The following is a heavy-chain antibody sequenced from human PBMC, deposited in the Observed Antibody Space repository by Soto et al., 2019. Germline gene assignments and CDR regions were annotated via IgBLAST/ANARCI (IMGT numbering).Heavy chain of an antibody. J-gene: IGHJ5*02. Sequence: PSETQSLTCTGSGGSINPHFWSWFRQPPGLRLEWIGYMSYTGGADYNPSLKSRVTMSLDTSKNQFSLKLTSVTAADTAVYFCARVTDINAYYLNWVDPWGQGILVTVSS. V-gene: IGHV4-59*08. CDR3: ARVTDINAYYLNWVDP. D-gene: IGHD3-22*01. CDR2: MSYTGGA. CDR1: GGSINPHF.